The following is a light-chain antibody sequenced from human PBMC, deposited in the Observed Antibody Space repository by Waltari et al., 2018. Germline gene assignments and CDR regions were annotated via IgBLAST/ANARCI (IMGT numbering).Light chain of an antibody. J-gene: IGLJ3*02. CDR2: DVS. V-gene: IGLV2-14*01. CDR1: SSDVGGYNY. CDR3: SSYTSGTTLAV. Sequence: QSALTQPASVSGSPGQSITISCPGTSSDVGGYNYVSWYQQHPGKAPKLMIYDVSNRPSGVSDRFSGPKSGNTASLTISGLQAEDEADYYCSSYTSGTTLAVFGGGTKLTVL.